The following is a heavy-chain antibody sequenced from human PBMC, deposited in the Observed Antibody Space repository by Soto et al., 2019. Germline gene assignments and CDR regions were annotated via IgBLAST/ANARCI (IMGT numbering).Heavy chain of an antibody. CDR3: ARSSDKWELLLYFQH. CDR2: ISSSGSTI. J-gene: IGHJ1*01. Sequence: PGGSLRLSCAASGFTFSSYEMNWVRQAPGKGLEWVSYISSSGSTIYYADSVKGRFTISRDNAKNSLYLQMNSLRAEDTAVYYCARSSDKWELLLYFQHWGQGTLVTVSS. D-gene: IGHD1-26*01. V-gene: IGHV3-48*03. CDR1: GFTFSSYE.